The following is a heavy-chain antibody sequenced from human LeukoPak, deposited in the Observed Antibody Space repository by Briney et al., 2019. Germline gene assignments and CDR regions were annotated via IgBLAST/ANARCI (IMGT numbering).Heavy chain of an antibody. CDR3: ARSLYYDSSWDY. CDR1: GYTFTSHG. J-gene: IGHJ4*02. D-gene: IGHD3-22*01. Sequence: ASVKVSCKASGYTFTSHGISWVRQAPGQGLEWMGWISAYNGNTNYAQKLQGRVTMTTDTSTSTAYMELRSLRSDDTAVYYCARSLYYDSSWDYWGQGTLVTVSS. CDR2: ISAYNGNT. V-gene: IGHV1-18*01.